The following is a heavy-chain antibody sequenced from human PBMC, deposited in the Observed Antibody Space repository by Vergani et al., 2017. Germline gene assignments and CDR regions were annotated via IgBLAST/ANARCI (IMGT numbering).Heavy chain of an antibody. Sequence: QVQLQQWGAGLLKPSETLSLTCAVSGGSFSDYYWSWIRQAPGKGLEWIGEINHRGSTNYNPSLKSRVTISVDTSKNHFSLKKSSVTAADTAVYYCARGDYYDSSGGGDRYSVCALDIWGQGTMVTVSS. D-gene: IGHD3-22*01. J-gene: IGHJ3*02. CDR2: INHRGST. V-gene: IGHV4-34*01. CDR1: GGSFSDYY. CDR3: ARGDYYDSSGGGDRYSVCALDI.